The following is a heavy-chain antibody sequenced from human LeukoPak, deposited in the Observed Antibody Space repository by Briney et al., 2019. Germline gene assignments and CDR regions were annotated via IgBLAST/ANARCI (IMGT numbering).Heavy chain of an antibody. D-gene: IGHD6-13*01. CDR1: GYTFTGYY. CDR2: INPNSGGT. J-gene: IGHJ4*02. Sequence: AASVKVSCKASGYTFTGYYMRWVRQAPGQGLEWMGWINPNSGGTNYAQKFQGRVTMTRDTSISTAYMELSRLRSDDTAVYYCARSTGRTAAGTSGYWGQGTLVTVSS. V-gene: IGHV1-2*02. CDR3: ARSTGRTAAGTSGY.